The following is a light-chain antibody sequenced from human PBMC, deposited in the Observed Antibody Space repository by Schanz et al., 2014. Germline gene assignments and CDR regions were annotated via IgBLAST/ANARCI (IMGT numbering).Light chain of an antibody. V-gene: IGKV3-20*01. Sequence: EIVLTQSPDTLSLSPGERATLSCRASQSVGSRSLAWYQQKPGQPPRLLIYGASNRAAGIPDRFSGSGSGTDFTLSISRLEPEDFAVYYCQHYSMSPLFGQGTKVEIK. CDR3: QHYSMSPL. CDR1: QSVGSRS. CDR2: GAS. J-gene: IGKJ1*01.